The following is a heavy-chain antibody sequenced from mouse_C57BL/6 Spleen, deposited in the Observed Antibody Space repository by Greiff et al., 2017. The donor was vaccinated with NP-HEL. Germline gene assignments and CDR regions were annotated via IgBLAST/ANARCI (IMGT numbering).Heavy chain of an antibody. J-gene: IGHJ4*01. CDR1: GYTFTSYW. Sequence: VQLQQSGAELVRPGSSVKLSCKASGYTFTSYWMHWVKQRPIQGLEWIGNIDPSDSETHYNQKFKDKATLTADKSSSTAYMELSSLTSEDSAVYYCARDYCCAMDYWGQGTSVTVSS. V-gene: IGHV1-52*01. CDR2: IDPSDSET. CDR3: ARDYCCAMDY.